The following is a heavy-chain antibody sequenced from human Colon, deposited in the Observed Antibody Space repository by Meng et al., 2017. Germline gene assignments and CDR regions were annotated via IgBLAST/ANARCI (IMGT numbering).Heavy chain of an antibody. J-gene: IGHJ5*02. D-gene: IGHD2-15*01. Sequence: SETLSFTCTVPGGSVSSGSYYWSWIRQPPGKGLEWIGYIYYSGSTNYNPSLKSRVTISVDTSKNQFSLKLSSVTAADTAVYYCARESYYCSGGSCYSGNWFDPWGQGTLVTVSS. V-gene: IGHV4-61*01. CDR1: GGSVSSGSYY. CDR2: IYYSGST. CDR3: ARESYYCSGGSCYSGNWFDP.